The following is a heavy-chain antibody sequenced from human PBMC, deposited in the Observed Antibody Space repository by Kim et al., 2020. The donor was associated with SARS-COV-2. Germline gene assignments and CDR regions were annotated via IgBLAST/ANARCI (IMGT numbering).Heavy chain of an antibody. CDR2: IKEDGNEK. J-gene: IGHJ4*02. V-gene: IGHV3-7*03. CDR3: TRDLTVSTRGFDY. CDR1: GLSFSSYW. Sequence: GGSLRLSCTVSGLSFSSYWMSWVRQAPGQGLEWVANIKEDGNEKHYVDSVKGRFTISRDNAKNSLYLQMNSLRADDTAVYYCTRDLTVSTRGFDYWGQGT. D-gene: IGHD4-17*01.